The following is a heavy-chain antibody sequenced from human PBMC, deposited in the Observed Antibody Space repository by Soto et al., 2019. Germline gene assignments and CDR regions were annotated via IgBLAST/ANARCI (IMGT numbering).Heavy chain of an antibody. D-gene: IGHD4-17*01. Sequence: GSLRLSCAASGFTFSSYAMSWVRQAPGKGLEWVSAISGSGGSTYYADSVKGRFTISRDNSKNTLYLQMNSLRAEDTAVYYCAKDRGGDYASEYYYYYGMDVWGQGTTVTVSS. CDR2: ISGSGGST. J-gene: IGHJ6*02. CDR3: AKDRGGDYASEYYYYYGMDV. CDR1: GFTFSSYA. V-gene: IGHV3-23*01.